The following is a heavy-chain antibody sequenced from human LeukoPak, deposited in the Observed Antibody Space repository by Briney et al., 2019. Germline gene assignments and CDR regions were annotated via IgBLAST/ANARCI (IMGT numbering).Heavy chain of an antibody. V-gene: IGHV3-66*02. J-gene: IGHJ3*02. CDR3: AGIPGGNAFDI. D-gene: IGHD1-26*01. CDR2: IYSGGST. CDR1: GLTVSSNY. Sequence: GGSLRLSCAASGLTVSSNYMSWVRQAPGKGLEWVSAIYSGGSTYYADSVKGRFTISRDNSKNTLYLQMNSLRAEDTAVYYCAGIPGGNAFDIWGQGTMVTVSS.